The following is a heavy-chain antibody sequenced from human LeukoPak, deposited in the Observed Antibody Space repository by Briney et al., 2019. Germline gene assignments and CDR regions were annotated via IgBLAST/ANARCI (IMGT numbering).Heavy chain of an antibody. CDR2: ISYDGGNK. Sequence: GGSLRLSCAASGFIFSNYAMHWVRQAPGKGLEWVAVISYDGGNKNYADSVKGRFTIPRDSSKNTLYLQMNSLRTEDTAVYYCARDRTVTTSWFDPWGQGTLVTVSS. CDR1: GFIFSNYA. D-gene: IGHD4-17*01. V-gene: IGHV3-30*04. J-gene: IGHJ5*02. CDR3: ARDRTVTTSWFDP.